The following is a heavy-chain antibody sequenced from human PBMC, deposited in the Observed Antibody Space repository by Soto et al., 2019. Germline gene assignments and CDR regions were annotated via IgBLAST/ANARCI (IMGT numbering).Heavy chain of an antibody. CDR3: AKGPYAEYYYYYYMDV. V-gene: IGHV3-30*18. CDR2: ISYDGSNK. Sequence: QVQLVESGGGVVQPGRSLRLSCAASGFTFSSYGMHWVRQAPGKGLEWVAVISYDGSNKYYADSVKGRFTISRDNSKNTLYLQMNSLSAEDTAVYYCAKGPYAEYYYYYYMDVWGKGTTVTVSS. J-gene: IGHJ6*03. CDR1: GFTFSSYG.